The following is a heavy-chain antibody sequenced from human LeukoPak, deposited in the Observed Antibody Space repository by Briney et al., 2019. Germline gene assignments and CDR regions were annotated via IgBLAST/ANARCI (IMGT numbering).Heavy chain of an antibody. Sequence: GRSLRLSCAASGFSVSRNYMSWVRQAPGKGLERVSIIYSGGSTYYADSVKDRFTISRDNSKNTLDLQMNSLRVEDTAVYYCARDVEGFDIWGQGTMVTVSS. V-gene: IGHV3-66*01. CDR1: GFSVSRNY. J-gene: IGHJ3*02. CDR2: IYSGGST. CDR3: ARDVEGFDI.